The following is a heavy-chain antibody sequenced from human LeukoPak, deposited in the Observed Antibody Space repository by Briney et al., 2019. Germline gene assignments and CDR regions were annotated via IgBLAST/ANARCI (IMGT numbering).Heavy chain of an antibody. Sequence: PGGTLRLSCASSGFTFDNYWMTWVRQAPGKGLEGVAIMKQDGSEEYYVDSVKGRFTIFRDNAKNSLYLQMNSLRAEATAVYYCARKGPGGWYFDYWGQGTLVTVSS. J-gene: IGHJ4*02. CDR2: MKQDGSEE. CDR1: GFTFDNYW. CDR3: ARKGPGGWYFDY. V-gene: IGHV3-7*03. D-gene: IGHD6-19*01.